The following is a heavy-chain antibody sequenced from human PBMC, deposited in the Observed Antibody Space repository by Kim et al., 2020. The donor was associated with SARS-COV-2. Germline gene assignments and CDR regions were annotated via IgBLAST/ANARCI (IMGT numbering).Heavy chain of an antibody. V-gene: IGHV3-30-3*01. CDR2: ISYDGSNK. D-gene: IGHD3-10*01. Sequence: GGSLRLSCAASGFTFSSYAMHWVRQAPGKGLEWVAVISYDGSNKYYADSVKGRFTISRDNSKNTMYLQMNSLRAEDTAVYYCAGDGSGSYYFFGDYWGQGTLVTVSS. CDR3: AGDGSGSYYFFGDY. CDR1: GFTFSSYA. J-gene: IGHJ4*02.